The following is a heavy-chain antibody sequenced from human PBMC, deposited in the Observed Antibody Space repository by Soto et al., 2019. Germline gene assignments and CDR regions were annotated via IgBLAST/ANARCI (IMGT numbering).Heavy chain of an antibody. CDR2: IYHTGTT. J-gene: IGHJ1*01. D-gene: IGHD3-3*01. Sequence: SETLSLTCAVSGDSIISFYHCAWIRQAPGRGLEWIASIYHTGTTYYTPSLESRVTISVDTSNNQFSLRLSPVTAADSAVYFCARTDNVGYYQHFGQGNLVTVSS. V-gene: IGHV4-38-2*01. CDR3: ARTDNVGYYQH. CDR1: GDSIISFYH.